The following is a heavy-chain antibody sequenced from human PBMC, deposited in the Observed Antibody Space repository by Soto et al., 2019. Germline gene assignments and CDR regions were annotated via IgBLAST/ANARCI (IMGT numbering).Heavy chain of an antibody. V-gene: IGHV3-30*18. D-gene: IGHD6-19*01. J-gene: IGHJ4*02. Sequence: GGSLRLSCAASGFTFSSYGMHWVRQAPGKGLEWVAVISYDGSNKYYADSVKGRFTIPRDNSKNTLYLKMNSLRAEDTAVYYCAKVPWPGSSRGWFYYWGQGTLVIVSS. CDR1: GFTFSSYG. CDR2: ISYDGSNK. CDR3: AKVPWPGSSRGWFYY.